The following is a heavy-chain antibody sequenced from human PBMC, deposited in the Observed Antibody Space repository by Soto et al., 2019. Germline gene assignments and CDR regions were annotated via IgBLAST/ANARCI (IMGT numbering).Heavy chain of an antibody. CDR2: IKKDGSET. CDR1: GFPFSEYW. J-gene: IGHJ4*02. V-gene: IGHV3-7*01. CDR3: AREGDWSFYFDS. D-gene: IGHD3-16*01. Sequence: GGSLRLSCVASGFPFSEYWMSWVRQAPGKGLEWVASIKKDGSETYYVESVKGRFTISRDNAKNSLYLQMSSLRGEDTAVYYCAREGDWSFYFDSWGQGTPVTVSS.